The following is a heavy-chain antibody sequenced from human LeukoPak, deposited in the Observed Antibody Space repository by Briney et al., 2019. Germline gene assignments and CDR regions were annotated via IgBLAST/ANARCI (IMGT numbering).Heavy chain of an antibody. V-gene: IGHV1-2*02. D-gene: IGHD5-18*01. J-gene: IGHJ4*02. CDR1: GHTFTGYY. Sequence: ASVKVSCKASGHTFTGYYMHWVRQAPGQGLEWMGWINPNSGGTNYAQKFQGRVTMTRDTSISTAYMELSRLRSDDTAVYYCARDSGDTAMGAGGYWGQGTLVTVSS. CDR3: ARDSGDTAMGAGGY. CDR2: INPNSGGT.